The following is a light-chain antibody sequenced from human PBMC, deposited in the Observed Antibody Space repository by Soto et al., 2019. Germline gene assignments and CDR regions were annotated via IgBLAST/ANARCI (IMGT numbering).Light chain of an antibody. J-gene: IGKJ1*01. CDR2: AVS. CDR3: QQYNKWPLT. Sequence: EIMMTQSPGTLSASPGERATLSCRASQSVSSNLAWYQQKPGQAPRLLIYAVSTRATGIPARLSGSGSGTDFTLTISSLQSEDFAVYYCQQYNKWPLTFGQGTKVEIK. V-gene: IGKV3-15*01. CDR1: QSVSSN.